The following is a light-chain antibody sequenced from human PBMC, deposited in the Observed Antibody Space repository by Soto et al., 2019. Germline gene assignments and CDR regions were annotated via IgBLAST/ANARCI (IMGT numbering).Light chain of an antibody. CDR3: QHYKSYSEA. CDR2: KAS. J-gene: IGKJ1*01. CDR1: QTISSW. V-gene: IGKV1-5*03. Sequence: DIQMTQSPSTLSGSVGDRVTITCRASQTISSWLAWYQQKPGKAPKLLIYKASTLKSGVPSRFSGSGSGTEFTLTISSLQPDDFATYYCQHYKSYSEAFGHGTKVELK.